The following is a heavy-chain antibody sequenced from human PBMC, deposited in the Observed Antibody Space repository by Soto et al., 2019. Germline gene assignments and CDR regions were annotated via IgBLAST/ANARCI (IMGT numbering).Heavy chain of an antibody. CDR3: ARGEEDIVVVPSWFDP. V-gene: IGHV1-69*01. D-gene: IGHD2-2*01. Sequence: QVQLVQSGAVVKKPGSSVKVSCKASGGTFSSYAISWVRQAPGQGLEWMGGIIPIFGTANYAQKFQGRVTITADESTSTAYMELSSLRSEDTAVYYCARGEEDIVVVPSWFDPWGQGTLVTVSS. CDR2: IIPIFGTA. J-gene: IGHJ5*02. CDR1: GGTFSSYA.